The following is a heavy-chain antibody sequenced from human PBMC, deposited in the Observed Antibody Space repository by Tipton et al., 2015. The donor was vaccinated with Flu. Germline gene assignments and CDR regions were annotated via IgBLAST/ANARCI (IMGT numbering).Heavy chain of an antibody. CDR1: GFTFSSYW. J-gene: IGHJ6*02. CDR2: IKQDGSEK. V-gene: IGHV3-7*01. CDR3: AREDYSNYVKFYDYYYGMDV. Sequence: SLRLSCAASGFTFSSYWMSWVRQAPGKGLEWVANIKQDGSEKYYVDSVKGRFTISRDNAKNSLYLQMNSLRAEDTAVYYCAREDYSNYVKFYDYYYGMDVWGQGTTVTVSS. D-gene: IGHD4-11*01.